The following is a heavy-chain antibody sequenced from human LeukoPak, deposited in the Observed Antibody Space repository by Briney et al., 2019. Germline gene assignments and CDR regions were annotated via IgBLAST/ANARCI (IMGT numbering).Heavy chain of an antibody. CDR1: GGTFSSYA. J-gene: IGHJ6*02. Sequence: ASVKVSCKASGGTFSSYAISWVRQAPGQGLEWMGGIIPIFGTANYAQKFQGRVTITADESTSTAYMELSSLRSEDTAVYYCASPMPSYCSGGSCYPRNYYYYGMDVWGQGTTVTVSS. V-gene: IGHV1-69*13. CDR3: ASPMPSYCSGGSCYPRNYYYYGMDV. CDR2: IIPIFGTA. D-gene: IGHD2-15*01.